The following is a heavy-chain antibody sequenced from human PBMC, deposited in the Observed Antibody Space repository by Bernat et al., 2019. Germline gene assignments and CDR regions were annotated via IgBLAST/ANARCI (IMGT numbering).Heavy chain of an antibody. V-gene: IGHV1-69*02. CDR3: AIFPDYGDYVNFDY. Sequence: QVQLVQSGAEVKKPGSSVKVSCKASGGTFSSYTISWVRQAPGQGLEWMGRIIPILGIANYAQKFQGRVTITADKSTSTAYMELSSLRSEDTAVYYCAIFPDYGDYVNFDYWGQGTLVTVSS. D-gene: IGHD4-17*01. CDR1: GGTFSSYT. CDR2: IIPILGIA. J-gene: IGHJ4*02.